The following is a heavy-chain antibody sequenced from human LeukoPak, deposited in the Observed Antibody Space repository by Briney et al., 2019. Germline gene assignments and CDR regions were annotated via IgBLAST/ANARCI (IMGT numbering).Heavy chain of an antibody. Sequence: SETLSLTCAVYGGSFSSYYWGWIRQPPGKGLEWIGSIYYSGSTYYNPSLKSRVTISVDTSKNQFSLKLSSVTAADTAVYYCARHSSGWTTPGAFDIWGQGTMVTVSS. J-gene: IGHJ3*02. CDR1: GGSFSSYY. D-gene: IGHD6-19*01. CDR2: IYYSGST. V-gene: IGHV4-39*01. CDR3: ARHSSGWTTPGAFDI.